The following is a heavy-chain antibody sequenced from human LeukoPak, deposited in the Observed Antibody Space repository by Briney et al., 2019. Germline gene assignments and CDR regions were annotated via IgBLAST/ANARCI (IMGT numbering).Heavy chain of an antibody. Sequence: GRSLRLSCAASGFTFSSYAMHWVRQAPGKGLEWVAVKSYDGSNKYYADSVKGRFTISRDNSKNTLYLQMNGLRAEDTAVYYCAKAGCSSTSCYSVYWGQGTLVTVSS. CDR3: AKAGCSSTSCYSVY. J-gene: IGHJ4*02. CDR1: GFTFSSYA. D-gene: IGHD2-2*01. CDR2: KSYDGSNK. V-gene: IGHV3-30-3*01.